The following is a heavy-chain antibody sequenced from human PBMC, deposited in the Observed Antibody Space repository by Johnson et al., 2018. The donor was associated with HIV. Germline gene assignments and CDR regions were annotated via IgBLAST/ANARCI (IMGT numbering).Heavy chain of an antibody. D-gene: IGHD6-19*01. CDR1: GFTFDDYT. V-gene: IGHV3-43*01. CDR3: AKGGLGHTDAFDI. CDR2: ISWDGGST. J-gene: IGHJ3*02. Sequence: VESGGVVVQPGGSLRLSCAASGFTFDDYTMHCVRQGPGKGLEWVSLISWDGGSTYYGDSLKGRFTISRDNSKNSLYLQMNSLRSEDTALYYCAKGGLGHTDAFDIWGQGTMVTVSS.